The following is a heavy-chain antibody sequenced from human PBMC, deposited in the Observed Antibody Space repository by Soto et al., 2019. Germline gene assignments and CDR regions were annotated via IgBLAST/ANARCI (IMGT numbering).Heavy chain of an antibody. Sequence: QVQLVESRGGVVQPGRSLRLSCAASGFTFSSYGMHWVRQAPGKGLEWVAVISYDGSNKYYADSVKGRFTISRDNSKNTLYLQMNSLRAEDTAVYYCAKDRRYDFWSGPSYGMDVWGQGTTVTVSS. J-gene: IGHJ6*02. CDR1: GFTFSSYG. CDR3: AKDRRYDFWSGPSYGMDV. V-gene: IGHV3-30*18. D-gene: IGHD3-3*01. CDR2: ISYDGSNK.